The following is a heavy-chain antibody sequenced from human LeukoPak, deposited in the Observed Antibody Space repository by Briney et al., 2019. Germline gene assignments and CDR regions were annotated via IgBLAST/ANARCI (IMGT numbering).Heavy chain of an antibody. J-gene: IGHJ6*02. D-gene: IGHD2-2*01. CDR2: ISAYNGNT. CDR3: AVSAAMGDYYYGMDV. CDR1: GYTFTSYG. Sequence: ASVKVSCKASGYTFTSYGISWVRQAPGQGLEWMGWISAYNGNTNYAQKFQGRVTMTIDTPTSTAYMELRSLRSDDTAVYYCAVSAAMGDYYYGMDVWGQGTTVTVSS. V-gene: IGHV1-18*01.